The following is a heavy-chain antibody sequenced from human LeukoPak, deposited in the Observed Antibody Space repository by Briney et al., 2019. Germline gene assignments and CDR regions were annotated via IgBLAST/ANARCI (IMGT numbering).Heavy chain of an antibody. CDR2: INPNSGGT. J-gene: IGHJ6*02. Sequence: ASVKVSCTASGYIFTSFYMHWVRQAPGQGLEWMGWINPNSGGTNYAQKFQGWVTMTRDTSISTAYMELSRLRSDDTAVYYCARDLAGATDYYYYGMDVWGQGTTVTVSS. CDR3: ARDLAGATDYYYYGMDV. CDR1: GYIFTSFY. V-gene: IGHV1-2*04. D-gene: IGHD1-26*01.